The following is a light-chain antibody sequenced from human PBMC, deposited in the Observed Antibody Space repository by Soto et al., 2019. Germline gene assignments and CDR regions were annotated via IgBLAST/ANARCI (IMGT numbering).Light chain of an antibody. V-gene: IGLV2-14*01. CDR3: SSYTSSSNWV. CDR1: SSDVGGYNY. J-gene: IGLJ1*01. CDR2: DVS. Sequence: QSALTQPASVSGSPGQSITISCTGTSSDVGGYNYVSWYQQHPGKAPKLMIYDVSNRPSGVSNRFSGSKSGNTASLTISGLQAEDEADYYCSSYTSSSNWVFGTGTK.